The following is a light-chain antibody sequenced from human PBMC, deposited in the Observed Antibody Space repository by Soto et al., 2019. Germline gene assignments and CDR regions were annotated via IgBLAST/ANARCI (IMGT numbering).Light chain of an antibody. J-gene: IGKJ4*01. CDR3: QQLNDYPLT. CDR2: AAS. CDR1: QGVRGY. Sequence: DLQLTQSPSFLSASVGDRITITCRASQGVRGYLAWYQQKPGKAPKLLISAASSLQSGVPSRFSGSGSGTEFTLTISCLQPEDFATYYCQQLNDYPLTFGGGTKVEIK. V-gene: IGKV1-9*01.